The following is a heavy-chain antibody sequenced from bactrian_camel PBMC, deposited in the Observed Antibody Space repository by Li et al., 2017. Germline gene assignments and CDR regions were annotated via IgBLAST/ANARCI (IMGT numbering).Heavy chain of an antibody. CDR1: GYTWSVNC. V-gene: IGHV3S54*01. Sequence: VQLVESGGGSVQAGGSLTLSCAVSGYTWSVNCMGWFRQAPGKEREAVALIYTGDASTYYSDSVKGRFTISEDYAQNTLYLQLNSLKPEDTAMYFCSSLYNRYWGQGTQVTVS. CDR3: SSLYNRY. J-gene: IGHJ4*01. CDR2: IYTGDAST.